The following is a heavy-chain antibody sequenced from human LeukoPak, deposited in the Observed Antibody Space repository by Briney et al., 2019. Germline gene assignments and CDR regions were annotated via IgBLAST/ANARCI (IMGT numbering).Heavy chain of an antibody. Sequence: SVKVSCKASGGTFSSYAISWVRQAPGQGLEWMGRIIPIFGTANYAQKFQGRVTITTDESTSTAYMELRSLRSDDTAVYYCARAKVWNDGRLDYWGQGTLVTVSS. CDR2: IIPIFGTA. D-gene: IGHD1-1*01. CDR1: GGTFSSYA. CDR3: ARAKVWNDGRLDY. J-gene: IGHJ4*02. V-gene: IGHV1-69*05.